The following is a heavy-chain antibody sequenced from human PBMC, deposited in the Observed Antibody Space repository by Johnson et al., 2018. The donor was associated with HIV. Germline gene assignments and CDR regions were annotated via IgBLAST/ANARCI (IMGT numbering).Heavy chain of an antibody. CDR3: ARATGSWMDAFDI. D-gene: IGHD2-2*03. J-gene: IGHJ3*02. V-gene: IGHV3-9*01. Sequence: VQLVESGGGLVQPGRSLRLSCAASGFTFDDYAMHWVRQAPGKGLEWVSGISWNSGRIAYADSVEGRFTISKDISKNTLYLQMNSLRAEDTAVYYCARATGSWMDAFDIWGQGTMVTVSS. CDR1: GFTFDDYA. CDR2: ISWNSGRI.